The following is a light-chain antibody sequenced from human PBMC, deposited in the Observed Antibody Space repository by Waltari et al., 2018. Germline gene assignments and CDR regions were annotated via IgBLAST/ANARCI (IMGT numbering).Light chain of an antibody. Sequence: DIVMTQSPDSLAVSLGERATINCKSSQSVLYSSNNKNYLAWYQQKPGQPPKLLIYWASTRESGVPARFSGSGSGTEFTLTISSLQAEDVAVYYCQQYYSTPPYTFGQGTKLEIK. V-gene: IGKV4-1*01. CDR1: QSVLYSSNNKNY. CDR2: WAS. J-gene: IGKJ2*01. CDR3: QQYYSTPPYT.